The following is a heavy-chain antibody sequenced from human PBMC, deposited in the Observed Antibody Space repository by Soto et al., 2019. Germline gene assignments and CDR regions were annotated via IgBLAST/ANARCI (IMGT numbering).Heavy chain of an antibody. CDR3: ARHDYYGLKAFDI. D-gene: IGHD3-10*01. CDR2: TYPGDSET. J-gene: IGHJ3*02. Sequence: GESLKISCQGSGYSFTTYWIAWMRQMPGKGLEWMAITYPGDSETRYSPSFQGQVTISADKSISTAYLQWNSLKASDTAMYYCARHDYYGLKAFDIWGQGTMVTVSS. V-gene: IGHV5-51*01. CDR1: GYSFTTYW.